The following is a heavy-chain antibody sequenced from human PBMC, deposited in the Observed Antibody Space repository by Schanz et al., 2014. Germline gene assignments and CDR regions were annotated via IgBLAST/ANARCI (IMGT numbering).Heavy chain of an antibody. CDR2: IDGKSTTV. J-gene: IGHJ6*02. CDR1: GFTFSTYA. V-gene: IGHV3-23*01. CDR3: AKDSCSSTTCYGYGMDV. D-gene: IGHD2-2*01. Sequence: EVQLLDSGGGLVQPGGSLRLSCAASGFTFSTYAMSWVRQAPGKGLEWLSYIDGKSTTVYYADSVKGRFTVFRDNSKRTLYLEINDPRAEDTAVYYCAKDSCSSTTCYGYGMDVWGQGSTVTVSS.